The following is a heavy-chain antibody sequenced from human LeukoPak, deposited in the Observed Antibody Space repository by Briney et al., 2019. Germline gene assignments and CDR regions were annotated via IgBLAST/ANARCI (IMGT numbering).Heavy chain of an antibody. D-gene: IGHD1-26*01. J-gene: IGHJ4*02. CDR3: AKSHLPNSYSGTYYCVY. V-gene: IGHV3-30*02. CDR1: GFTFSSYG. CDR2: IRYDESKT. Sequence: GGSLRLSCAASGFTFSSYGMHWVRQAPAKGLEWVAFIRYDESKTFYGDSVKGRFTVSRDNSKNTLYLQMNSLRAEDTAVYYCAKSHLPNSYSGTYYCVYWGQGTQVTVSS.